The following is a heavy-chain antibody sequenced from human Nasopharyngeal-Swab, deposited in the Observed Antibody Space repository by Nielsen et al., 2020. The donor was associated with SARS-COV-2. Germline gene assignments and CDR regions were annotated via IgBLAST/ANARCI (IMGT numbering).Heavy chain of an antibody. Sequence: WARQAPGQGLEWMGGIIPIFGTANYAQKFQGRVTITADESTSTAYMELSSLRSEDTAVYYCARDQAREGYYKFDYWGQGTLVTVSS. V-gene: IGHV1-69*01. D-gene: IGHD1-26*01. CDR3: ARDQAREGYYKFDY. J-gene: IGHJ4*02. CDR2: IIPIFGTA.